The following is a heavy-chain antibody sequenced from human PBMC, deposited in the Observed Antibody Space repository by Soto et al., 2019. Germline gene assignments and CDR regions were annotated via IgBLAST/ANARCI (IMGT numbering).Heavy chain of an antibody. CDR3: AKREQLLDAFDI. CDR2: ISGSGGST. D-gene: IGHD6-13*01. CDR1: GFTFSSYA. V-gene: IGHV3-23*01. J-gene: IGHJ3*02. Sequence: PGGSLRLSCSASGFTFSSYAMSWVRQAPGKGLEWVSAISGSGGSTYYADSVKGRFTISRDNSKNTLYLQMNSLRAEDTAVYYCAKREQLLDAFDIWGQGTMVTVSS.